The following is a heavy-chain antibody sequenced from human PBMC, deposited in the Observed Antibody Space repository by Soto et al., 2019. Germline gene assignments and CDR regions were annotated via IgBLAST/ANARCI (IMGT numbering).Heavy chain of an antibody. J-gene: IGHJ6*02. D-gene: IGHD1-1*01. CDR1: GFTFGNYF. Sequence: EVPLLESGGGLVQPGESLRLSCAASGFTFGNYFMNCVRQAPGKGLEWVSDISSNGGRTHYADSVRGRFTISRDNSRNTLYLQMSSLRAEDTALYYCAKDLHWYGMDVWGQGTTVTVSS. CDR3: AKDLHWYGMDV. V-gene: IGHV3-23*01. CDR2: ISSNGGRT.